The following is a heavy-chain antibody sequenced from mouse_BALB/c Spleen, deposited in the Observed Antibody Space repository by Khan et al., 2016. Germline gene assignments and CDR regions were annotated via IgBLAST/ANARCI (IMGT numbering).Heavy chain of an antibody. CDR3: ASTHYYVQGY. Sequence: EVQLQESGPGLVKPSQSLSLTCSVTGYSITSGYYWNWIRQSPGNKLEWMGYISYDNSNNYNPSLNHRISITRNTSKNQFFLMWNSVTTEDTATYYSASTHYYVQGYWGQGTTLTVSS. D-gene: IGHD1-2*01. CDR1: GYSITSGYY. V-gene: IGHV3-6*02. J-gene: IGHJ2*01. CDR2: ISYDNSN.